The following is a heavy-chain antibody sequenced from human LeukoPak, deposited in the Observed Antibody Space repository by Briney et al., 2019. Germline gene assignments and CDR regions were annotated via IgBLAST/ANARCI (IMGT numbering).Heavy chain of an antibody. J-gene: IGHJ3*02. D-gene: IGHD3-3*01. CDR1: GGTFSSYA. CDR3: ARCKSYDFWSGYYRAFDI. Sequence: SVKVSCKASGGTFSSYAISWVRQAPGQGLEWMGRIIPIFGTANYAQKFQGRVTITTDESTSTAYMELSSLRSEDTAVYYCARCKSYDFWSGYYRAFDIWGQGTMVTVSS. CDR2: IIPIFGTA. V-gene: IGHV1-69*05.